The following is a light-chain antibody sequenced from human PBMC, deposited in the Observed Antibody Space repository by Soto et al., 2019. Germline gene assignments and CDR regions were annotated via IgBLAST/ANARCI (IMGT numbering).Light chain of an antibody. CDR3: TSYTSGNTQV. Sequence: HSALPKAASGNGFPGQSITISCTGTSSDVGGYSYVSWYQQHPGKAPKPMIYDVSYRPSGVSNRFSGSKSGNTASLTISGLQAEDEADYYCTSYTSGNTQVFGTGTKVTV. CDR1: SSDVGGYSY. CDR2: DVS. J-gene: IGLJ1*01. V-gene: IGLV2-14*01.